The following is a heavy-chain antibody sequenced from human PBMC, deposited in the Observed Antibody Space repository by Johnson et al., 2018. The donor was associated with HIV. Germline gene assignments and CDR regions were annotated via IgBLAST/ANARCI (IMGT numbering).Heavy chain of an antibody. D-gene: IGHD5-18*01. J-gene: IGHJ3*02. Sequence: VQLVESGGGVVRPGGSLRLSCAASGFTVSSNYMSWVRQAPGKGLEWVSVIFGGGTTYYTDSVKGRFTISRDNSKNTLYLQMNSLRAEDTTVYYCARDPVQGYSYGPTHDAFDIWGQGTMVTVSS. CDR2: IFGGGTT. CDR1: GFTVSSNY. V-gene: IGHV3-66*01. CDR3: ARDPVQGYSYGPTHDAFDI.